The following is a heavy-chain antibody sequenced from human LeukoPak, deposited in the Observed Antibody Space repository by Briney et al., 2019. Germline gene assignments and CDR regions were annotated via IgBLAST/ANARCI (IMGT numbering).Heavy chain of an antibody. CDR1: GLTFSSYA. D-gene: IGHD3-3*01. J-gene: IGHJ4*02. CDR3: ASRTDYDFWSGYSADY. Sequence: PGGSLRLSCAASGLTFSSYAMHWVRQAPGKGLEWVAVISYDGSNKYYADSAKGRFTISRDNSKNTLYLQMNSLRAEDTAVYYCASRTDYDFWSGYSADYWGQGTLVTVSS. V-gene: IGHV3-30-3*01. CDR2: ISYDGSNK.